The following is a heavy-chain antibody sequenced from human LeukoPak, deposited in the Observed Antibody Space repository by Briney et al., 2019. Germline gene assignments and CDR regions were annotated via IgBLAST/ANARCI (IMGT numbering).Heavy chain of an antibody. CDR2: IHPYGTF. J-gene: IGHJ4*02. D-gene: IGHD5-24*01. CDR3: ARGRDRSKAGDH. V-gene: IGHV4-34*01. Sequence: PSETLSLTYAVYGGSCSDYYCSWIRQPPGKGLEWIGEIHPYGTFYYNSSLRSRLTISIDTSKTQFSLRLTSVTAADTAFYYCARGRDRSKAGDHWGQGTLVTVSS. CDR1: GGSCSDYY.